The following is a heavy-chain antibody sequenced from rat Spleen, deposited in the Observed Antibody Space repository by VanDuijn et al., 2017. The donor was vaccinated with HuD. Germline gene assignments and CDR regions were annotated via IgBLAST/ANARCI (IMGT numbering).Heavy chain of an antibody. CDR2: INYDGRST. V-gene: IGHV5-29*01. J-gene: IGHJ4*01. CDR1: GFIFSDHY. CDR3: ARQGRGGTARYYVFDV. Sequence: EVQLVESDGGLVQPGRSLKLSCAASGFIFSDHYVAWVRKTPTEGLEWVATINYDGRSTFYRDSVRDRFTISRDNGKSILYLQMDSLKSEDTATYYCARQGRGGTARYYVFDVWGQGASVTVSS. D-gene: IGHD4-3*01.